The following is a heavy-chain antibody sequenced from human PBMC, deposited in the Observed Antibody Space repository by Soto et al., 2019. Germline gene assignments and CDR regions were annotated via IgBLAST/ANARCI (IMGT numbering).Heavy chain of an antibody. V-gene: IGHV4-59*01. CDR3: ARGRHWFGP. J-gene: IGHJ5*02. Sequence: SETLSLTCTVSGASLSLLYWSWVRQSPGKGLEWIGYIYYNGSATYNPPFRSRVTIAIDTSKSQFSLRLTSVTAADTAVYFCARGRHWFGPWGQGTLVTVSS. CDR2: IYYNGSA. CDR1: GASLSLLY.